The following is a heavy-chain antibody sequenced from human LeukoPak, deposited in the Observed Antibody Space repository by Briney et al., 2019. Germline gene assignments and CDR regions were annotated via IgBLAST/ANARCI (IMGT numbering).Heavy chain of an antibody. J-gene: IGHJ6*03. CDR2: IYHSGST. D-gene: IGHD3-10*01. CDR1: GYSISSGYY. CDR3: ARDAYGSGSYYNALGYYYYYMDV. Sequence: SEILSLTCTVSGYSISSGYYWGWIRQPPGKGLEWIGSIYHSGSTYYNPSLKSRVTISVDTSKNQFSLKLSSVTAADTAVYYCARDAYGSGSYYNALGYYYYYMDVWGKGTTVTVSS. V-gene: IGHV4-38-2*02.